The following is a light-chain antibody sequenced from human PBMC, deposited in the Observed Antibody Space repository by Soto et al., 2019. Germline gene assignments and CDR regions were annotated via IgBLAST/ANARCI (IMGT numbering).Light chain of an antibody. CDR2: GNN. CDR3: QSYDSSLSGSRVV. V-gene: IGLV1-40*01. Sequence: QSALTQPPSVSGAPGQRVTISCTGSSSNIGAGYDVHWYQQLPGTAPKLLIYGNNNRPSGVPDRFSGSKSGTSASLAITGLQAKDEADYYCQSYDSSLSGSRVVFGGGTKLTVL. J-gene: IGLJ2*01. CDR1: SSNIGAGYD.